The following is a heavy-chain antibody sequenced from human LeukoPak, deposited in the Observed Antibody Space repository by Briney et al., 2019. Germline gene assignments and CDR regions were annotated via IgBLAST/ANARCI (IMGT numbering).Heavy chain of an antibody. CDR2: ISFSSATI. D-gene: IGHD6-6*01. Sequence: GGSLRLSCEAPGFTFSSYSMNWVRQAPGKVLEWVSYISFSSATIHYADSVKGRFTISRDNAKNTLYLQMNSLRAEDTAVYYCANSIGGNFDYWGQGTLVTVSS. J-gene: IGHJ4*02. CDR1: GFTFSSYS. CDR3: ANSIGGNFDY. V-gene: IGHV3-48*01.